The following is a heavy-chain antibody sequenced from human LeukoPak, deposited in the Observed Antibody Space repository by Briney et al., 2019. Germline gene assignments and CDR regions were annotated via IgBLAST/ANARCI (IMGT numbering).Heavy chain of an antibody. D-gene: IGHD4-17*01. V-gene: IGHV4-30-4*01. CDR3: ARSLYGDYGYFQH. Sequence: SQTLSLTCTVSGGSISSGDYYWSWIRQPPGKGLEWIGYIYYSGSTYYNPSLKGRVTISVDTSKNQFSLKLSSVTAADTAVYYCARSLYGDYGYFQHWGQGTLVTVSS. J-gene: IGHJ1*01. CDR2: IYYSGST. CDR1: GGSISSGDYY.